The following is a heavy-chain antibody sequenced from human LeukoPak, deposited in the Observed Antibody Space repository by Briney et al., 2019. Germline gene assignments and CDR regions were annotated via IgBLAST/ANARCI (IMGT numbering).Heavy chain of an antibody. CDR3: ARGRDSSSSYPGY. V-gene: IGHV3-23*01. Sequence: PGGSLRLSCAASGFTFSNYAMSWVRQAPGKGLEWVSAISDSGGSTYYADSVKGRFTISRDNVKNSLYLQMNSLRAEDTAVYYCARGRDSSSSYPGYWGQGTLVTVSS. CDR1: GFTFSNYA. J-gene: IGHJ4*02. CDR2: ISDSGGST. D-gene: IGHD6-6*01.